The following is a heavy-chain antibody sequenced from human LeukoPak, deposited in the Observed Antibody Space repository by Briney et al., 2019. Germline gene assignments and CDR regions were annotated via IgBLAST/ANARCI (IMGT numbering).Heavy chain of an antibody. CDR3: ARVPSYEPEDY. Sequence: ASVKLPCKASGYTFTTNGLSWVRHAPGQGLEWMGCISADNGHTVYEQTFQGRVTMTTDTSTSTDYMELRSLRSDDTAVYYYARVPSYEPEDYWGQGTLVTVSS. CDR2: ISADNGHT. CDR1: GYTFTTNG. V-gene: IGHV1-18*04. J-gene: IGHJ4*02. D-gene: IGHD3-16*01.